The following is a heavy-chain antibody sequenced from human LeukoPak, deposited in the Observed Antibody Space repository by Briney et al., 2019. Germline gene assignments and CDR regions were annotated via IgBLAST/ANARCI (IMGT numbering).Heavy chain of an antibody. CDR3: ARRYEGSGWYYGMDV. D-gene: IGHD6-19*01. CDR1: GYTFTSYA. J-gene: IGHJ6*02. V-gene: IGHV1-18*01. Sequence: ASVKVSCKASGYTFTSYAMNWVRQAPGQGLEWMGWISAYNGNTNYAQKLQGRVTMTTDTSTSTAYMELRSLRSDDTAVYYCARRYEGSGWYYGMDVWGQGTTVTVSS. CDR2: ISAYNGNT.